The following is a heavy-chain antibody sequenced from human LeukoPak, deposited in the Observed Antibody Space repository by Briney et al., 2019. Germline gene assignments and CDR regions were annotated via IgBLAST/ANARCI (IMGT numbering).Heavy chain of an antibody. V-gene: IGHV4-59*01. D-gene: IGHD6-6*01. CDR2: IYHSGTT. CDR3: AREERGSSQILGISAFDI. J-gene: IGHJ3*02. CDR1: AGSFTSYY. Sequence: PSETLSLTCTVSAGSFTSYYWSWVRQPPGKGLEWIGYIYHSGTTNYNPSLKSRVTISVDTSKNQFSLKLSSVTAGDTAVYDCAREERGSSQILGISAFDIWGQGTMVTVSS.